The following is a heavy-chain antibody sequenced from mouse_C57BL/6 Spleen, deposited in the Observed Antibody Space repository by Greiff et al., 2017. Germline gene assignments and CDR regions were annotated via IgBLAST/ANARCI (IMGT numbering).Heavy chain of an antibody. CDR3: AKRTTVVASGAMDY. CDR2: IGPGSGST. J-gene: IGHJ4*01. D-gene: IGHD1-1*01. V-gene: IGHV1-77*01. Sequence: VQLQQSGAELVKPGASVKISCKASGYTFTDYYIHWVKQRPGQGLEWIGKIGPGSGSTYYNEKFKGKATLTADKSSSTAYMQLSSLTSEDSAVYFWAKRTTVVASGAMDYWGQGTSVTVSS. CDR1: GYTFTDYY.